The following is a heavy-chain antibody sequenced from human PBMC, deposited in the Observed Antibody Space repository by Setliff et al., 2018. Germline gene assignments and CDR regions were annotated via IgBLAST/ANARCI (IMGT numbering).Heavy chain of an antibody. V-gene: IGHV3-21*01. CDR2: ISSSSSYI. D-gene: IGHD3-3*01. J-gene: IGHJ5*02. Sequence: GGSLRLSCAASGFTFSSYSMNWVRQAPGKGLEWVSSISSSSSYIYHADSVKGRFTISRDNAKNSLYLQMNSLRAEDTAVYYCARDKLRFLENWFDPWGQGTLVTVPS. CDR1: GFTFSSYS. CDR3: ARDKLRFLENWFDP.